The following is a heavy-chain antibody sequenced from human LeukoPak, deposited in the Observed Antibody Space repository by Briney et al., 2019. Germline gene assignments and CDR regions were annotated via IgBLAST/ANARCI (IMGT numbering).Heavy chain of an antibody. CDR2: TSHTGRA. CDR3: VRFSRGFDL. V-gene: IGHV4-38-2*02. CDR1: ASFISKSFY. J-gene: IGHJ4*02. D-gene: IGHD3-10*01. Sequence: KPSETLSVTCTASASFISKSFYWGWIRQTPGRGLEWIGSTSHTGRAHYSGSLKSRVSMSVDTSKSQFSLSLETLSATDTAIYFCVRFSRGFDLWGRGILVTVSS.